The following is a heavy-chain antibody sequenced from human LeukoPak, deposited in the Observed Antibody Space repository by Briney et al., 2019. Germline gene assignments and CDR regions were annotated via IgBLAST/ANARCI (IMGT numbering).Heavy chain of an antibody. CDR1: GGSISSYY. CDR3: ARDKGRFLEWSELTAIYYYDGMDV. D-gene: IGHD3-3*01. V-gene: IGHV4-59*01. Sequence: RASETLSLTCTVSGGSISSYYWSWIRQPPGKGLEWIGYIYYSGSTNYNPSLKSRVTISVDTSKNQFSLKLSSVTAADTAVYYCARDKGRFLEWSELTAIYYYDGMDVWGQGTTVTVSS. J-gene: IGHJ6*02. CDR2: IYYSGST.